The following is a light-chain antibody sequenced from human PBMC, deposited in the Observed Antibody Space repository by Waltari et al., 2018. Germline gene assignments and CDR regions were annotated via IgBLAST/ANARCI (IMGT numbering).Light chain of an antibody. J-gene: IGLJ2*01. Sequence: QSVLTQPPSVSGAPGQRVTISCTGSSPNIGSPSNVHWYQEGPGRAPKLLIYDDSHRPSGVPDRFSGSKSGTSASLAITGLQAEDEAEYFCQSYDSGLNGLFFGGGTKVTVL. CDR3: QSYDSGLNGLF. V-gene: IGLV1-40*01. CDR1: SPNIGSPSN. CDR2: DDS.